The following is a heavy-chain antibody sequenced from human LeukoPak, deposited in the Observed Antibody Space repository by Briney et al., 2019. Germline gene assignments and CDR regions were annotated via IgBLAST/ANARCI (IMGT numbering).Heavy chain of an antibody. D-gene: IGHD3-9*01. CDR1: GGSIGSYY. J-gene: IGHJ6*03. CDR2: IYYSTA. V-gene: IGHV4-59*12. Sequence: SETLSLTCTVSGGSIGSYYWNWIRQPPGKGLEWIGNIYYSTANYNPSLKSRVTMSVDTSKNQFSLKLSSVTAADTAVYYCARDRYYDILTGYHGKGYYYYMDVWGKGTTVTVSS. CDR3: ARDRYYDILTGYHGKGYYYYMDV.